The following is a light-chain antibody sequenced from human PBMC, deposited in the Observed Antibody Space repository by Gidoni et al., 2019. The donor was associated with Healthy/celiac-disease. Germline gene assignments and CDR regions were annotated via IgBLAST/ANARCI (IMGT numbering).Light chain of an antibody. CDR3: QQSYSTPIT. V-gene: IGKV1-39*01. CDR1: QSISSY. CDR2: AAS. J-gene: IGKJ5*01. Sequence: DIQMTQSPSSLSASVGDRVTITCRASQSISSYLNWYQQKPGKAPKLLIYAASSLQSGVPSRLIGSGSGTDFTLTISRLQPEDFATYYCQQSYSTPITFGQGTRLEIK.